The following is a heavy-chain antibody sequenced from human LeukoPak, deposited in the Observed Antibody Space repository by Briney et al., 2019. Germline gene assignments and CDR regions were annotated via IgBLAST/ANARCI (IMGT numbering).Heavy chain of an antibody. Sequence: GGSLRLSCAASGFTFSSYSMTWVRQAPGKGLEWVSSISSSSSYIYYADSVKGRFTISRDNSKNTLYLQMNSLRAEDTAVYYCAKGLNYYDSSGYQSIFDYWGQGTLVTVSS. V-gene: IGHV3-21*04. CDR2: ISSSSSYI. D-gene: IGHD3-22*01. J-gene: IGHJ4*02. CDR3: AKGLNYYDSSGYQSIFDY. CDR1: GFTFSSYS.